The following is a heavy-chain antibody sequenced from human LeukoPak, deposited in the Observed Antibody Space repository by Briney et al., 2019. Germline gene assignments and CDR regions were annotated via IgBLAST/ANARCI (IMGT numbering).Heavy chain of an antibody. V-gene: IGHV3-21*01. CDR3: ARDQLRYDFWSGQYYFDY. CDR2: ISSSSSYI. Sequence: GGSLRLSRAASGFTFSSYSMNWVRQAPGKGLEWVSSISSSSSYIYYADSVKGRFTISRDNAKNSLYLQMNSLRAEDTAVYYCARDQLRYDFWSGQYYFDYWGQGTLVTVSS. D-gene: IGHD3-3*01. CDR1: GFTFSSYS. J-gene: IGHJ4*02.